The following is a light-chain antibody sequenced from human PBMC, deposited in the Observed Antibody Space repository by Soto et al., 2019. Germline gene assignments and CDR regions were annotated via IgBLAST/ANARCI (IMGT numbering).Light chain of an antibody. Sequence: QSALTQPPSVSGSPGQSVTISCSGTIDDVTAYYRVSWYQQTPGTAPKLMIYDVSNRPSGVPDRFSGSRSGNTASLTISGLRAEDEGDYYCSVYTRTSTYVFGTGTKVTVL. V-gene: IGLV2-18*01. J-gene: IGLJ1*01. CDR1: IDDVTAYYR. CDR2: DVS. CDR3: SVYTRTSTYV.